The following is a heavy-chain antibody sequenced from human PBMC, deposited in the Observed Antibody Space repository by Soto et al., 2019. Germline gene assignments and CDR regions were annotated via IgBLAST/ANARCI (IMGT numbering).Heavy chain of an antibody. CDR2: ISYDGSNK. D-gene: IGHD3-22*01. V-gene: IGHV3-30*18. Sequence: QVQLVESGGGVVQPGRSLRLSCAASGFTFSSYGMHWVRQAPGKGLEWVAVISYDGSNKYYADSVKGRFTISRDNSKNTLYLQMNSLRAEETAVYYCAKEEGYSGYYCAAFDIWGQGTMVTVSS. CDR1: GFTFSSYG. CDR3: AKEEGYSGYYCAAFDI. J-gene: IGHJ3*02.